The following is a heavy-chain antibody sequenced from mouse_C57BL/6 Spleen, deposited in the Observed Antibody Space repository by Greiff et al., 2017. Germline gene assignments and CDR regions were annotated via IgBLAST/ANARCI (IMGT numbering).Heavy chain of an antibody. CDR3: TRGLDDYGGAWLAY. D-gene: IGHD2-4*01. V-gene: IGHV5-9-1*02. CDR2: ISSGGDYI. Sequence: EVQRVESGAGLVKPGGSLKLSCAASGFTFSSYAMSWVRQTPEQRLEWVAYISSGGDYIYYADNVKGRFTFTRDNARNTLYLQMSSLKSEDTAMYYCTRGLDDYGGAWLAYWGQGTLVTVSA. CDR1: GFTFSSYA. J-gene: IGHJ3*01.